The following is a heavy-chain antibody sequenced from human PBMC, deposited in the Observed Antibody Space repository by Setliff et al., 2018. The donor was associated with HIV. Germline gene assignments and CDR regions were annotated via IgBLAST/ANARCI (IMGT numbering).Heavy chain of an antibody. CDR2: INQSGIS. Sequence: SETLSLTCAVYGGSFSDHYGTWIRQPPGKGLEWIGEINQSGISNFNPSLKSRVTMPIDTPKNQFSLKLSSVTAADTAVYFCARGGGFWSGQLDYWCQGTLVTVSS. V-gene: IGHV4-34*01. CDR3: ARGGGFWSGQLDY. CDR1: GGSFSDHY. J-gene: IGHJ4*02. D-gene: IGHD3-3*01.